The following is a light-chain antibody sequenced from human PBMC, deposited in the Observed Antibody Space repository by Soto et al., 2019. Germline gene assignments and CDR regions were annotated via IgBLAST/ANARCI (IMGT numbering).Light chain of an antibody. Sequence: QSVLTQPPSPSGSPGQSLTISCTGTSSDVGFYNFVSWYQQRPGKAPKLVIYEVTKRPSGVPDRFSGSKSGSTASLTVFGLQADDEAEYYCASYAGTKLFVFGSGTKVTVL. CDR2: EVT. J-gene: IGLJ1*01. V-gene: IGLV2-8*01. CDR3: ASYAGTKLFV. CDR1: SSDVGFYNF.